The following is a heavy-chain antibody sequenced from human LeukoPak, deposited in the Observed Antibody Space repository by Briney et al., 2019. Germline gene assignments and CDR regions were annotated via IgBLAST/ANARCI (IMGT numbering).Heavy chain of an antibody. V-gene: IGHV4-34*01. CDR3: ARGQLLRGWFDP. CDR1: GGSFSGYY. J-gene: IGHJ5*02. Sequence: PSETLSLTCAVYGGSFSGYYWSWIRQPPGKGLEWIGEINHSGSTNYNPSLKSRVTISVDSSKNQFSLKLSSVIAADTAVYYCARGQLLRGWFDPWGQGTLVTVSS. D-gene: IGHD2-2*01. CDR2: INHSGST.